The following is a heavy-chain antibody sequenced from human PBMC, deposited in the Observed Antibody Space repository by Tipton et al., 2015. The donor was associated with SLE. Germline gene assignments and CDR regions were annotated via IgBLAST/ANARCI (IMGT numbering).Heavy chain of an antibody. CDR1: GGSISSSSHY. V-gene: IGHV4-61*01. CDR2: IYYSGST. CDR3: ASQEVDATADYYYYGMDV. Sequence: LACTVSGGSISSSSHYWSWIRQPPGKGLEWIGYIYYSGSTNYNPSLKSRVTISVDTSKNQFSLKLSSVTAADTAVYYCASQEVDATADYYYYGMDVWGKGTTVTVSS. J-gene: IGHJ6*04. D-gene: IGHD4-17*01.